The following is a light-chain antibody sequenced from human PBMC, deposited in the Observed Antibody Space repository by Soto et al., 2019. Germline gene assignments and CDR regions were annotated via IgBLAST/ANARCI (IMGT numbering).Light chain of an antibody. V-gene: IGLV7-46*01. CDR2: DTN. J-gene: IGLJ2*01. Sequence: QAVVTQGSSLTVSPGGTVTVTCGSSTGAVTSGHWPYWFQQRPGQAPRTLIYDTNIKHSWTPGRFSGSLLGGKAALTLSGAQPEDEADYYCCLSHGGVVVFGGGTKLTVL. CDR3: CLSHGGVVV. CDR1: TGAVTSGHW.